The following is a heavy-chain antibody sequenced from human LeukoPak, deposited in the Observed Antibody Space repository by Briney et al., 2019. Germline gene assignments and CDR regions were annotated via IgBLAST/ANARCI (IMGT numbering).Heavy chain of an antibody. CDR2: IRYDESTK. D-gene: IGHD3-22*01. CDR3: VKDGALGYYYDSSGSYYFDY. J-gene: IGHJ4*02. CDR1: RFTFSNYG. Sequence: GGSLRLSCAASRFTFSNYGMHWVRQAPGKGLERVTFIRYDESTKYYADSVRGRFTISRDNYKNTLYLQMNSLRPEDTAVYYCVKDGALGYYYDSSGSYYFDYWGQGTLVTVSS. V-gene: IGHV3-30*02.